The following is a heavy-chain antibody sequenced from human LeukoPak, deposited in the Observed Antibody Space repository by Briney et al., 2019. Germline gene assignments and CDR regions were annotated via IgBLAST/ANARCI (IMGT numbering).Heavy chain of an antibody. V-gene: IGHV3-11*04. Sequence: PGGSLRLSCAASGFTFSDNYMTWVRQAPGKGLEWLSYISGNGGVIQYADSVKGRFTISRDNTKNLLYLQMDSLRVEDTAIYYCARDPRTVRIWGQGTLVTVSS. CDR2: ISGNGGVI. CDR3: ARDPRTVRI. D-gene: IGHD1-1*01. J-gene: IGHJ4*02. CDR1: GFTFSDNY.